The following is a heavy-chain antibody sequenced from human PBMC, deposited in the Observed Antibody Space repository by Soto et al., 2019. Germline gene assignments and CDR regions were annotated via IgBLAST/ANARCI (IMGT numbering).Heavy chain of an antibody. CDR1: GGTFSSYA. Sequence: ASVKVSCKASGGTFSSYAISWVRQAPGQGLEWMGWISAYNGNTNYAQKLQGRVTMTTDTSTSTAYMELRSLRSDDTAVYYCARSIVVVPWCGMDVWGQGTTVTVSS. CDR3: ARSIVVVPWCGMDV. V-gene: IGHV1-18*01. D-gene: IGHD2-2*01. CDR2: ISAYNGNT. J-gene: IGHJ6*02.